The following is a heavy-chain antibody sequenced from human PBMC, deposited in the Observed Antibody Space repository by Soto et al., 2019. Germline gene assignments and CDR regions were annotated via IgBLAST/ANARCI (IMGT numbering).Heavy chain of an antibody. CDR2: VYSTGTT. D-gene: IGHD3-16*01. CDR1: GASIRNYY. Sequence: QVQLQESGPGLVKPSETLSLTCSVSGASIRNYYWSWIRQPAGKGLEWIGRVYSTGTTNYNPSLSSRVTMSVDTSNNQCSLRLSSVTAADTAMYFCARDEYYDSNNWFDSWGQGTLVTVSS. V-gene: IGHV4-4*07. CDR3: ARDEYYDSNNWFDS. J-gene: IGHJ5*01.